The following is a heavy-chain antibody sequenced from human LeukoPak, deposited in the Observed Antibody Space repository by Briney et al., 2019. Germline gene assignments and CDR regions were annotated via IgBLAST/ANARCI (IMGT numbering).Heavy chain of an antibody. CDR1: GFTFSSYS. V-gene: IGHV3-48*04. Sequence: GGSLRLSCAASGFTFSSYSMNWVRQAPGKGLEWVSYISSSSSTIYYADSVKGRFTISRDNAKNSLYLQMNSLRAEDTAVYYCARDLVGPGGYWGQGTLVTVSS. CDR3: ARDLVGPGGY. D-gene: IGHD1-26*01. CDR2: ISSSSSTI. J-gene: IGHJ4*02.